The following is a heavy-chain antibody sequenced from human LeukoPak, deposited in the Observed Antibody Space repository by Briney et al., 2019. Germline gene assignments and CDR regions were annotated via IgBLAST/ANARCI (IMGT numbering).Heavy chain of an antibody. CDR1: GFTFGNFA. CDR3: AKSHEILPDP. J-gene: IGHJ5*02. Sequence: TGGSLRLSCAASGFTFGNFAMSWVRQAPGKGLDWVSTLSSSGGSSYYADSVRGRFTISRDIPKNTLYLQMNSLRAEDTAVYYCAKSHEILPDPWGQGTLVTVSS. V-gene: IGHV3-23*01. CDR2: LSSSGGSS.